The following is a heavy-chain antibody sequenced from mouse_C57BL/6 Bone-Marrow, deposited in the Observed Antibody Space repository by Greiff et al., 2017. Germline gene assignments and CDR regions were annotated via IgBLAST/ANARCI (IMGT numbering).Heavy chain of an antibody. J-gene: IGHJ2*01. D-gene: IGHD3-2*01. V-gene: IGHV1-81*01. CDR1: GYTFTSYG. CDR3: ARDRVYYFDY. Sequence: VKLQESGAELARPGASVKLSCKASGYTFTSYGISWVKQRTGQGLEWIGEIYPRSGNTYYNEKFKGKATLTADKSSSTAYMELRSLTSEDSAVYFCARDRVYYFDYWGQGTTLTVSS. CDR2: IYPRSGNT.